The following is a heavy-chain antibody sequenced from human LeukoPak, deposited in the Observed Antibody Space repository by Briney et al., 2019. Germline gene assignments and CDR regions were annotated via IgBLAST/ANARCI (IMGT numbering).Heavy chain of an antibody. CDR2: ISGGGA. Sequence: GGSLRLSCAASGFTFSNYAMSWVRQAPGKGLEWVSTISGGGAYYADSVKGRFTISRDNSKNTLFLQMNSLRAEGTAVYYCAKGDRSYGPDYFDYWGQGTLVTVSS. CDR3: AKGDRSYGPDYFDY. V-gene: IGHV3-23*01. D-gene: IGHD5-18*01. J-gene: IGHJ4*02. CDR1: GFTFSNYA.